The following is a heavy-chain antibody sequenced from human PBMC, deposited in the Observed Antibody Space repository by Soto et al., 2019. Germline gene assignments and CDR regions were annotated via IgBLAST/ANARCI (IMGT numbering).Heavy chain of an antibody. CDR1: GLSIIGYD. CDR2: IYDIGIT. J-gene: IGHJ4*02. CDR3: ARTYDSNGYATDFDS. V-gene: IGHV4-59*01. D-gene: IGHD3-22*01. Sequence: SDPLSLTSHFSGLSIIGYDWSWVRTPHGKGLEWIGYIYDIGITSYNPSPKSRVTMSADTSKNQFSLKLTSVTGADTAVYYCARTYDSNGYATDFDSWGQGTLVPVS.